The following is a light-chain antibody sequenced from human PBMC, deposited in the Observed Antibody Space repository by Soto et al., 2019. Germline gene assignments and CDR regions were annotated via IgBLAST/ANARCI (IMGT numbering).Light chain of an antibody. V-gene: IGKV3-20*01. CDR3: QQYSSSPIT. J-gene: IGKJ5*01. CDR2: GAS. CDR1: QSVGSY. Sequence: EIVLTQSPATLSVSPGERATLSCRASQSVGSYLAWYQQKPGQAPRLLIYGASSSATGIPDRFSGGGSGTDFSLTISRLDPEDFAVYYRQQYSSSPITFGQGTRLEIK.